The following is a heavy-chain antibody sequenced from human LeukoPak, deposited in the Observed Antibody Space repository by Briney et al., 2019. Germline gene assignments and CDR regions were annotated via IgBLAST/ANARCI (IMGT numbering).Heavy chain of an antibody. V-gene: IGHV4-39*01. J-gene: IGHJ4*02. CDR1: GGSISSSSYY. Sequence: PSKTLSLTCTVSGGSISSSSYYWGWIRQPPGKGLEWIGSIYYSGSTYYNPSLKSRVTISVDTSKNQFSLKLSSVTAADTAVYYCARRRDYGDYFDYWGQGTLVTVSS. D-gene: IGHD4-17*01. CDR3: ARRRDYGDYFDY. CDR2: IYYSGST.